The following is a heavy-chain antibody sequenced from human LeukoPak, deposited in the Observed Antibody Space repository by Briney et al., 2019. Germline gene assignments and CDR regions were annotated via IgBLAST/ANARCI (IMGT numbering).Heavy chain of an antibody. CDR2: ISISGAST. V-gene: IGHV3-23*01. Sequence: GGSLRLSCAASGFTFSRYSMRWVRQAPGKGLEWVSGISISGASTNYADSVKGRFTISRDNSKNTLYLQMNSLRAEDTAVYYCAKSPGTYFDYWGQGTLVAVST. J-gene: IGHJ4*02. CDR1: GFTFSRYS. CDR3: AKSPGTYFDY.